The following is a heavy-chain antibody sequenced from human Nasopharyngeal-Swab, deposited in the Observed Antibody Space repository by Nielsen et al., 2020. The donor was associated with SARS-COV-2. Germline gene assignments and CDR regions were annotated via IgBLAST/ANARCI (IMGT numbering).Heavy chain of an antibody. V-gene: IGHV3-74*01. J-gene: IGHJ6*02. CDR2: INSDESST. Sequence: VRQAPGKGLVWVSRINSDESSTSCADSVKGRSTISRDNAKNTLYLQMNSLRAEDTAVYYCARGGVGYGDWNVWGQGTTVTVSS. D-gene: IGHD4-17*01. CDR3: ARGGVGYGDWNV.